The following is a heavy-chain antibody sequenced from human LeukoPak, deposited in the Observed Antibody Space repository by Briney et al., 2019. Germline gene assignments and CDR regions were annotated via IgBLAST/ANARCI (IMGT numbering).Heavy chain of an antibody. CDR2: VGGGGGGT. CDR3: SKQAGGSYYSVIHY. J-gene: IGHJ4*02. D-gene: IGHD2-15*01. V-gene: IGHV3-23*01. Sequence: PGGSLRFSCATSGFTFSSYAMSWVPQGLGKGRKWVSGVGGGGGGTDYADSVKGRCTISRDNSKNPLYLQINSLRAEDTAVYYCSKQAGGSYYSVIHYWGQGGLVTVSS. CDR1: GFTFSSYA.